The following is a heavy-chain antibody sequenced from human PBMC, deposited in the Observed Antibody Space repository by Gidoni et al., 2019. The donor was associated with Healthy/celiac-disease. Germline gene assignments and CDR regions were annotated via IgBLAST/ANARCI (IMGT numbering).Heavy chain of an antibody. CDR1: GYSCTSGW. CDR3: ARLNYDSSGYYRDAFDI. J-gene: IGHJ3*02. V-gene: IGHV5-10-1*03. D-gene: IGHD3-22*01. CDR2: IDPSDSST. Sequence: EVQLVQSGAEVKQPGEALRIACKGSGYSCTSGWISWVRQLPGKGLAWMGRIDPSDSSTNYSPSFHGHVTISAATSISTAYLQWSSLKSSDTAMYYCARLNYDSSGYYRDAFDIWGQGTMVPVSS.